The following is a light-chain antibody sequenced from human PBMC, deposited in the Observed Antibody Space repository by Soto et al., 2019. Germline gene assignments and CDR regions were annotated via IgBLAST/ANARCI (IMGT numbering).Light chain of an antibody. CDR3: QQSYNTPYT. CDR1: KSISSF. V-gene: IGKV1-39*01. Sequence: DIQMTQSPSSLSASVGDRVTITCRASKSISSFLNWYQQKPGKAPKLLIYAASNLQSGVPSRFSGSGIGTDFTLSIISLQPEDFATYYCQQSYNTPYTFGQGTKLETK. CDR2: AAS. J-gene: IGKJ2*01.